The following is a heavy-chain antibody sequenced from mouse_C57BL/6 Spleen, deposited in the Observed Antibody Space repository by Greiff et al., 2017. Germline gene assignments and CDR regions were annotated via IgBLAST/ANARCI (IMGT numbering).Heavy chain of an antibody. CDR3: ARKDYDDVFAY. Sequence: EVQRVESGPGLVKPSQSLSLTCSVTGYSITSGYYWNWIRQFPGNKLEWMGYISYDGSNNYNPSLKNRISITRDTSKNQFFLKLNSVTTEDTATYYCARKDYDDVFAYWGQGTLVTVSA. D-gene: IGHD2-4*01. V-gene: IGHV3-6*01. J-gene: IGHJ3*01. CDR1: GYSITSGYY. CDR2: ISYDGSN.